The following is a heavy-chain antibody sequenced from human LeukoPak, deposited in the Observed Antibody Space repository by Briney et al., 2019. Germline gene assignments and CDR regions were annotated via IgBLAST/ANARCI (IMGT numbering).Heavy chain of an antibody. Sequence: SETLSLTCTVSGGSLSSVSYYWSWVRQPAGTGLEWIGRNYTSGSINYNPSLQSRVNIAVDTHKNLFSPKLTSMSAPDRTVPYCARGFASVWFGESYYNWFHPGGQETLLTVPS. V-gene: IGHV4-61*02. CDR2: NYTSGSI. D-gene: IGHD3-10*01. J-gene: IGHJ5*02. CDR1: GGSLSSVSYY. CDR3: ARGFASVWFGESYYNWFHP.